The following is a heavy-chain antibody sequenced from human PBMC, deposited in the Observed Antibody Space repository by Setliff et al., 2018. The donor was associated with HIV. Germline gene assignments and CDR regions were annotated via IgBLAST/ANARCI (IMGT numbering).Heavy chain of an antibody. CDR3: AREFIGARAFDI. D-gene: IGHD1-26*01. J-gene: IGHJ3*02. Sequence: SVKVSCEASGFTFNHYALSWVRQAPGQRPEWMGGTIPMSDIPNYAQNFQGRVTITADTSVSTAYLQISSLKAEDTAVYFCAREFIGARAFDIWGQGTMVTVSS. V-gene: IGHV1-69*10. CDR2: TIPMSDIP. CDR1: GFTFNHYA.